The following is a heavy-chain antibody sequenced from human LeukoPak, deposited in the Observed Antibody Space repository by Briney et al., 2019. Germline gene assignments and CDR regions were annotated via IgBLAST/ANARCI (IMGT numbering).Heavy chain of an antibody. V-gene: IGHV4-30-4*08. D-gene: IGHD3-16*02. CDR1: GGSISSGDYY. Sequence: SQTLSLTCTVSGGSISSGDYYRSWIRQHPGKGLEWIGYISNRGRTYYNPSLKSRLTISVDTSKNQFSLKLSSVTAADTAVYYCARHVLSEVHFDYWGQGTLVTVSS. CDR2: ISNRGRT. CDR3: ARHVLSEVHFDY. J-gene: IGHJ4*02.